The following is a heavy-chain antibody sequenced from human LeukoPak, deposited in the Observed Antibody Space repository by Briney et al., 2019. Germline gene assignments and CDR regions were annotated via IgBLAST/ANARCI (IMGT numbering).Heavy chain of an antibody. D-gene: IGHD4-23*01. J-gene: IGHJ3*02. CDR3: ARGTVRWELYDAFDI. CDR1: GYTFTGYY. V-gene: IGHV1-2*04. CDR2: INPNSGGT. Sequence: GASVKVSCKATGYTFTGYYMHWVRQAPGQGLEWMGWINPNSGGTNYAQKFQGWVTMTRDTSISTAYMELSRLRSDDTAVYYCARGTVRWELYDAFDIWGQGTMVTVSS.